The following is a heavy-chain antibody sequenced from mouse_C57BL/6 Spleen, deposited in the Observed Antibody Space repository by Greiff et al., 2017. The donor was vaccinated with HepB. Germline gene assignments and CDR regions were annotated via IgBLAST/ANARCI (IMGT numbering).Heavy chain of an antibody. V-gene: IGHV6-3*01. CDR2: IRLKSDNYAT. Sequence: EVHLVESGGGLVQPGGSMKLSCVASGFTFSNYWMNWVRQSPEKGLEWVAQIRLKSDNYATHYAESVKGRFTISRDDSKSSVYLQMNNLRAEDTGIYYCTEGDDYDDTFAYWGQGTLVTVSA. J-gene: IGHJ3*01. CDR1: GFTFSNYW. CDR3: TEGDDYDDTFAY. D-gene: IGHD2-4*01.